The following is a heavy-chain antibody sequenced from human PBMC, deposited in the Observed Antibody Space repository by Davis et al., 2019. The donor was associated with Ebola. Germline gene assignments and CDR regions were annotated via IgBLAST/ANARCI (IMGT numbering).Heavy chain of an antibody. J-gene: IGHJ6*04. CDR3: ARAEAGIAVKNGMDV. Sequence: GESLKISCAASGFTFSSYDMLWVRQATGKGLEWVSAIGPAGDTYYPGSVKGRFTISRENAKNSLYLQLNSLKDGDTAVYYCARAEAGIAVKNGMDVWGKGTTVTVSS. D-gene: IGHD6-19*01. V-gene: IGHV3-13*01. CDR2: IGPAGDT. CDR1: GFTFSSYD.